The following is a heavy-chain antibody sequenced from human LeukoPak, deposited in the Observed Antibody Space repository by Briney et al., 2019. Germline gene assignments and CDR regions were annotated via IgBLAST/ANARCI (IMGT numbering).Heavy chain of an antibody. CDR3: AKGTEGYLPLEH. J-gene: IGHJ5*02. D-gene: IGHD2-15*01. CDR2: IYYTGST. Sequence: PSETLSLTCTGSGDSIIDSHWTWIRQPPCGGLKYVGYIYYTGSTTYIPSLRGRVTISLNKYKSRFSLKLNSVTTADTAVYFCAKGTEGYLPLEHWGQGALVTVSS. V-gene: IGHV4-59*01. CDR1: GDSIIDSH.